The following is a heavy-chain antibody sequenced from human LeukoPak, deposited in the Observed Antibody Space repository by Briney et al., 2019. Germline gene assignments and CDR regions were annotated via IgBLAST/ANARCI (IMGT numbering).Heavy chain of an antibody. Sequence: PSETLSLTCAVYGGSFNNYYWSWIRLPPGKGLEWIGEVNHSGFTNYNPSFKSRLTISVDTSKDQFSLKLSSVTAADTAVYYCARFLAGNWFDPWGQGTLVNVSS. CDR1: GGSFNNYY. CDR3: ARFLAGNWFDP. D-gene: IGHD3-3*01. CDR2: VNHSGFT. J-gene: IGHJ5*02. V-gene: IGHV4-34*01.